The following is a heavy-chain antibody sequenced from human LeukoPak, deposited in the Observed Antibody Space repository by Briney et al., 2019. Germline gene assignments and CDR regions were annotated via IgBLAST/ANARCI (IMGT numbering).Heavy chain of an antibody. V-gene: IGHV3-48*01. CDR3: ARDRKYSSGWYYFDY. Sequence: PGESLRLSCAASGFTFSSYSMNWVRQAPGKGLEWVSYISSSSSTIYYADSVKGRFTISRDNAKNSLYLQMNSLRAEDTAVYYCARDRKYSSGWYYFDYWGQGTLVTVSS. CDR1: GFTFSSYS. CDR2: ISSSSSTI. D-gene: IGHD6-19*01. J-gene: IGHJ4*02.